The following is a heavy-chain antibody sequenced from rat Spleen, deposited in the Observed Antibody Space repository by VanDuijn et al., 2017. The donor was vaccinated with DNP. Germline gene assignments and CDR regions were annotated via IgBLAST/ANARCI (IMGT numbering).Heavy chain of an antibody. V-gene: IGHV3-1*01. Sequence: EVQLQESGPGLVKPSQSLSLTCSVTGYSITDNYWGWIRKFPGNKMEWIGHISYSGDTTYNPSLESRISITRDTSKNRFFLQLNSVTTEDTATYYCARSEPHYWGQGVMVTVSS. D-gene: IGHD3-4*01. J-gene: IGHJ2*01. CDR2: ISYSGDT. CDR3: ARSEPHY. CDR1: GYSITDNY.